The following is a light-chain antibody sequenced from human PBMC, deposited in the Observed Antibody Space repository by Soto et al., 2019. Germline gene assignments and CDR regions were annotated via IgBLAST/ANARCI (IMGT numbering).Light chain of an antibody. J-gene: IGLJ3*02. CDR2: EVV. CDR1: SSDVGGYNF. Sequence: QSALTQPASVSGSPGQSITISCTGTSSDVGGYNFVSWYQQHPGKAPRLIIYEVVSRPSGVSYRFSGSKSGNTASLTISGLQAEDEADYYCSSYTLRNTLVLFGGGTKVTVL. V-gene: IGLV2-14*01. CDR3: SSYTLRNTLVL.